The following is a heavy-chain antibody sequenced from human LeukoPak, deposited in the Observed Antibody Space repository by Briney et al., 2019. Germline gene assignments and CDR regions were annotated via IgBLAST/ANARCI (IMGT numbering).Heavy chain of an antibody. CDR1: GGSISSYY. V-gene: IGHV4-59*01. J-gene: IGHJ6*02. D-gene: IGHD3-10*01. CDR2: IYYSGST. CDR3: ARDGVTMVRGAKGYYYGMDV. Sequence: PSETLSLTCTVSGGSISSYYWSWIRQPPGKGLEWIGYIYYSGSTNYNPSLKSRVTISVDTSKNQFSLKLSSVTAADTAVYYCARDGVTMVRGAKGYYYGMDVWGQGTAVTVSS.